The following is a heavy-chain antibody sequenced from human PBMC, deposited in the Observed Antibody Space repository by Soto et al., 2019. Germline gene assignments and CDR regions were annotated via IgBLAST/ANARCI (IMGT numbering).Heavy chain of an antibody. V-gene: IGHV1-69*01. CDR2: IIPIFGTA. D-gene: IGHD6-13*01. CDR3: VRGVAAAGTGVYNWFDP. Sequence: QVQLVQSGAEVKKPGSSVKVSCKASGGTFSSYAISWVRQAPGQGLEWMGGIIPIFGTANYAQKFQGRVTITADESTSTAYMELSSLRSEDTAVYYCVRGVAAAGTGVYNWFDPWGQGTLVTVSS. CDR1: GGTFSSYA. J-gene: IGHJ5*02.